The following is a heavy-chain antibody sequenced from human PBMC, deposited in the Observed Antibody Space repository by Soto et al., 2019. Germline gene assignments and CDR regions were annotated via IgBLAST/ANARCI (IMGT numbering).Heavy chain of an antibody. CDR1: GYTFTSYA. CDR2: INAGNGNT. J-gene: IGHJ4*02. V-gene: IGHV1-3*01. CDR3: ARMFPYYDFWSGYYNYFGY. Sequence: ASVKVSCKASGYTFTSYAMHWVRQAPGQRLEWMGWINAGNGNTKYSQKFQGRVTITRDTSASTAYMELSSLRSEDTAVYYCARMFPYYDFWSGYYNYFGYWGQGTLVTVSS. D-gene: IGHD3-3*01.